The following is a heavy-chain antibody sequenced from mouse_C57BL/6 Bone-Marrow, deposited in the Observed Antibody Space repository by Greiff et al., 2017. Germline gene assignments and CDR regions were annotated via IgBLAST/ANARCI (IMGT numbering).Heavy chain of an antibody. Sequence: DVHLVESGGGLVQPKGSLKLSCAASGFSFNTYAMNWVRQAPGKGLEWVARLRSKSNNYATYYADSVKDRFTISRDDSESMLYLQMNNLKTEDTAMYYCVSLYYGNYHYAMDYWGQGTSVTVSS. CDR1: GFSFNTYA. D-gene: IGHD2-1*01. CDR3: VSLYYGNYHYAMDY. V-gene: IGHV10-1*01. CDR2: LRSKSNNYAT. J-gene: IGHJ4*01.